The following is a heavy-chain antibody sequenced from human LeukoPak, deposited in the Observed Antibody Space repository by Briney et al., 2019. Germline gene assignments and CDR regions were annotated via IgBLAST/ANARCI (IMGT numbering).Heavy chain of an antibody. D-gene: IGHD6-13*01. CDR2: IIPIFGAA. J-gene: IGHJ6*02. CDR3: LVAAAGSYYYYGMDD. Sequence: GASVKVSCKASGGTFSSYAISWVRQAPGQGLEWMEGIIPIFGAANYAQKFQGRVTITADESTSTAYMELSSLRSEDTAVYYCLVAAAGSYYYYGMDDWGQGTTVTVSS. V-gene: IGHV1-69*13. CDR1: GGTFSSYA.